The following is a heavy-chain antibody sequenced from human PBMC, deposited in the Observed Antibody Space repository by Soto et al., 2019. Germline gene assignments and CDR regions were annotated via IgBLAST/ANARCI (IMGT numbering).Heavy chain of an antibody. V-gene: IGHV1-46*03. CDR2: INPSGGST. CDR3: ARAGLKLGDAFDI. CDR1: GYTFTSYY. D-gene: IGHD7-27*01. Sequence: ASVKVSCKASGYTFTSYYMXWVRQAPGQGLEWMGIINPSGGSTSYAQKFQGRVTMTRDTSTSTVYMELSSLRSEDTAVYYCARAGLKLGDAFDIWGQGTMVTVSS. J-gene: IGHJ3*02.